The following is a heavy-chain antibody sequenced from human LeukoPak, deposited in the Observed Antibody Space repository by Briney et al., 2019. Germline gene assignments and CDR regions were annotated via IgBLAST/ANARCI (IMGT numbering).Heavy chain of an antibody. CDR3: ARGATYYYDSSGLVGY. V-gene: IGHV3-11*01. Sequence: GGSLRLSCAASGFTFSDYYMSWMRQAPGKGLEWVSYISSSGSTIYYADSVKGRFTISRDNAKNSLYLQMNSLRAEDTAVYYCARGATYYYDSSGLVGYWGQGTLVTVSS. J-gene: IGHJ4*02. CDR2: ISSSGSTI. D-gene: IGHD3-22*01. CDR1: GFTFSDYY.